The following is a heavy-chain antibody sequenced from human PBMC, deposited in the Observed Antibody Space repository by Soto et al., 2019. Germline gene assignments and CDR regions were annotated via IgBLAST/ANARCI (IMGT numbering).Heavy chain of an antibody. CDR1: GGTFSNYP. Sequence: QVQRVQSGAEVKRPGSSVKVSCKASGGTFSNYPISWVRQAPGQGLEWMGGIIPLYDTSTYAQKFQGSLTITADESTTTTYMELSSLGPEDTAVYYCARLRGDSCGQGPLVTVCS. D-gene: IGHD3-10*01. V-gene: IGHV1-69*01. CDR3: ARLRGDS. J-gene: IGHJ4*02. CDR2: IIPLYDTS.